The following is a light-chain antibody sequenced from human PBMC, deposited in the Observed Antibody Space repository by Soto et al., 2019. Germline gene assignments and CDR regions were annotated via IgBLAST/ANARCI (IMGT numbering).Light chain of an antibody. CDR1: QNIDNY. CDR2: STS. CDR3: QQSSNLPCT. Sequence: IQLTQSPASLSASLGDRVTVSCRSSQNIDNYLNWYVQRPGKAPELLIYSTSNLKSGVPSRFRGSGSGTDFSLTINSLQSEDFATYYCQQSSNLPCTFGQGTKVDIK. J-gene: IGKJ1*01. V-gene: IGKV1-39*01.